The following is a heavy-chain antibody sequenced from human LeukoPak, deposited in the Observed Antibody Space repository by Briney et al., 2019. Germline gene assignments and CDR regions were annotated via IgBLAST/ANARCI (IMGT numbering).Heavy chain of an antibody. Sequence: AAVKVTCKATGYTFTSYDINWVRQATGQGNEWMGWMNPNRGNTSYAQKFQGRVTITRHTSRRSAHMELSSLRSEATAVYYCARDATPLGYFSGGSCSKGFDYWGQGTLVTVSS. D-gene: IGHD2-15*01. CDR1: GYTFTSYD. V-gene: IGHV1-8*02. J-gene: IGHJ4*02. CDR3: ARDATPLGYFSGGSCSKGFDY. CDR2: MNPNRGNT.